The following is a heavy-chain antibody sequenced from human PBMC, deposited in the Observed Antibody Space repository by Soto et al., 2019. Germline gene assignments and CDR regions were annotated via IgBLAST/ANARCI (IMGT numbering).Heavy chain of an antibody. J-gene: IGHJ4*02. CDR3: TTARYCSRDACPAAE. CDR2: IGPNPSNT. D-gene: IGHD2-2*01. CDR1: GFPFSATG. V-gene: IGHV3-23*05. Sequence: EVQLLESGGGLVQPGGSLRLSCVASGFPFSATGMLWVRQPPGGGLEWVSAIGPNPSNTKYPDSVKGRFTISRDNSKSTVFLQMTNLRGDDTALYYCTTARYCSRDACPAAEWGRGTLITVSS.